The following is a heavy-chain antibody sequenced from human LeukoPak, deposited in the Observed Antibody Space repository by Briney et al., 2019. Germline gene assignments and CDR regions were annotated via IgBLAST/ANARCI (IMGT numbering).Heavy chain of an antibody. J-gene: IGHJ4*02. CDR3: AKGYSSSWSVFYDY. Sequence: PGRSLRLSCAASGFAFEDYAMHWVRQAPGKGLEWVSGISWNSGSIGYADSVKGRFTISRDNAKNSLYLQMNSLRAEDMALYYCAKGYSSSWSVFYDYWGQGTLVTVSS. D-gene: IGHD6-13*01. CDR1: GFAFEDYA. CDR2: ISWNSGSI. V-gene: IGHV3-9*03.